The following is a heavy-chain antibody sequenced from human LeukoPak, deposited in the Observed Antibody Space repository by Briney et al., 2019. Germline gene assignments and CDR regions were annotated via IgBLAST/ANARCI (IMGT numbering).Heavy chain of an antibody. Sequence: GGSLRLSCAAPGFTFSPYSLNWVRQAPGKGLEWVSYISSSGGTKYYADSVKGRFTISRDNAKNSLYLQMNSLRAEDTAVYYCARQYSSGWYADYWGQGTLVTVSS. D-gene: IGHD6-19*01. CDR2: ISSSGGTK. CDR3: ARQYSSGWYADY. J-gene: IGHJ4*02. V-gene: IGHV3-48*01. CDR1: GFTFSPYS.